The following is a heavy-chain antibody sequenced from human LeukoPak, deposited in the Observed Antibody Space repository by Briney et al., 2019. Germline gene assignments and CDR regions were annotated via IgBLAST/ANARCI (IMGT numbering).Heavy chain of an antibody. V-gene: IGHV3-21*01. J-gene: IGHJ4*02. Sequence: GGSLRLSCAASGFTFSSYSMNWVRQAPGKGLEWVSSISSSSSYIYYADSVKGRFTISRDNAKNSLYLQMNSLRAEDTAVYYCARDQEEMTTVVTDFDYWGQGTLVTVSS. D-gene: IGHD4-23*01. CDR1: GFTFSSYS. CDR3: ARDQEEMTTVVTDFDY. CDR2: ISSSSSYI.